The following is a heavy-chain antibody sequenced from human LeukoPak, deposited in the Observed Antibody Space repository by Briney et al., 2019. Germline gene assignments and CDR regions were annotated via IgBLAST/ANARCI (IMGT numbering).Heavy chain of an antibody. J-gene: IGHJ4*02. CDR3: ARDYGEVGYFDY. CDR2: INHSGST. Sequence: SETLSLTCAVYGGSFSGYYWSWIRQPPGKGLEWIGEINHSGSTNYNPSLKSRVTISVDTSKSQFSLKLSSVTAADTAVYYCARDYGEVGYFDYWGQGTLVTVSS. D-gene: IGHD4-17*01. CDR1: GGSFSGYY. V-gene: IGHV4-34*01.